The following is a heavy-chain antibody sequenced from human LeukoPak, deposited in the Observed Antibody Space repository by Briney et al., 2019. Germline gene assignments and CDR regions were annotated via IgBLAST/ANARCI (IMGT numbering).Heavy chain of an antibody. CDR3: ARYPGIAVAGFDY. Sequence: SETLSLTCTVSGGSISSSSYYWGWIRQPPGKGLEWIGSIYYSGSTYYNPSLKSRVTISVDTSKNQFSLKLSSVTAADTAVYYCARYPGIAVAGFDYWGQGTLVTVSS. V-gene: IGHV4-39*01. CDR1: GGSISSSSYY. D-gene: IGHD6-19*01. J-gene: IGHJ4*02. CDR2: IYYSGST.